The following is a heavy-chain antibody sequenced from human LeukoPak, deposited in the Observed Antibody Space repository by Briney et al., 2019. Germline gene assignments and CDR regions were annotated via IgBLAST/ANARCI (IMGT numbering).Heavy chain of an antibody. V-gene: IGHV5-51*01. D-gene: IGHD3-22*01. J-gene: IGHJ4*02. CDR3: ARQDYYDSSGYYSLFDY. CDR1: GYSFTSYW. CDR2: IYPGDSDT. Sequence: GESLKISCKGSGYSFTSYWIGWVRQMPGKGLEWMGIIYPGDSDTRYSPSFQGQVTISADKSISTAYLQWSSLKASDTAMYYCARQDYYDSSGYYSLFDYWGQGTLVTVSS.